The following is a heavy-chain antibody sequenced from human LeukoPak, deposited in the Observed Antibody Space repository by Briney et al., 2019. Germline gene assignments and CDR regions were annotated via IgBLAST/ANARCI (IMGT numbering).Heavy chain of an antibody. CDR3: ARAPRGRDGYNPYYFDY. D-gene: IGHD5-24*01. V-gene: IGHV3-21*04. CDR1: GFTFSSYS. CDR2: ISSSSSYI. J-gene: IGHJ4*02. Sequence: GGSLRLSCAASGFTFSSYSMNWVRQAPGKGLEWVSSISSSSSYIYYADSVKGRFTVSRDNSKNTLYPQMNSLRAEDTAVYYCARAPRGRDGYNPYYFDYWGQGTLVTFSS.